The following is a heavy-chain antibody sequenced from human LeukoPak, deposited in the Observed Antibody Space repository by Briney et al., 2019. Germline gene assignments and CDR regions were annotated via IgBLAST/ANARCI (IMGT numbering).Heavy chain of an antibody. CDR2: IYYSGNT. CDR3: ARHPPRGQLGTAFDI. D-gene: IGHD3-16*01. J-gene: IGHJ3*02. Sequence: SETLSLTCTVSGGSISNYYWSWIRQPPGKELEWNGYIYYSGNTNYNPSLGSRVTISVDTSKNHLSLRLTSVTAADAAIYYCARHPPRGQLGTAFDIWGQGTMVTVSS. V-gene: IGHV4-59*08. CDR1: GGSISNYY.